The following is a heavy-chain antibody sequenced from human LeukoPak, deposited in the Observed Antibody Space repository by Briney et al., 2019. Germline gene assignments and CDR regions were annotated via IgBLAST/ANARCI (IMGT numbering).Heavy chain of an antibody. CDR2: IYYSGST. D-gene: IGHD3-22*01. CDR1: GGSFSTYY. Sequence: SETLSLTCTVSGGSFSTYYWSWIRQPPGKGLEWIGYIYYSGSTDYNPSLKSRVTMSLDTSKNQFSLKLSSVTAADTAVYYCAVYPYDSNDYWGQGTLVTVSS. J-gene: IGHJ4*02. CDR3: AVYPYDSNDY. V-gene: IGHV4-59*01.